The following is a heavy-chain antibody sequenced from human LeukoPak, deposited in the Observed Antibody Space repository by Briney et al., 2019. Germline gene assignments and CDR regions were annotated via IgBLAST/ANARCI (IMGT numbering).Heavy chain of an antibody. V-gene: IGHV3-21*01. CDR2: ISSSSSYI. CDR1: GFTFSSYS. Sequence: PGGSLRLSCAASGFTFSSYSMNWVRQAPGKGLEWVSSISSSSSYIYYADSVKGRFTISRDDAKNSLYLQMNSLRAEDTAVYYCARDLGIRGFSNWCQGTLVTVSS. D-gene: IGHD4-23*01. CDR3: ARDLGIRGFSN. J-gene: IGHJ4*02.